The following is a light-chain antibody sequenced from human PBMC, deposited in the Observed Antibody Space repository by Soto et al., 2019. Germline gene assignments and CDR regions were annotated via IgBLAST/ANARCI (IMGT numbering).Light chain of an antibody. CDR1: SSNIGAGYD. V-gene: IGLV1-40*01. Sequence: QAVVTQPPSVSGAPGQRVTISCTGSSSNIGAGYDVHWYQQLPGTAPKLLIYGNSNRPSGVPDRFSGSKXGTSASLAITGLQAEDEADYYCQSYDSSLSGSVFGGGTKLTVL. J-gene: IGLJ2*01. CDR2: GNS. CDR3: QSYDSSLSGSV.